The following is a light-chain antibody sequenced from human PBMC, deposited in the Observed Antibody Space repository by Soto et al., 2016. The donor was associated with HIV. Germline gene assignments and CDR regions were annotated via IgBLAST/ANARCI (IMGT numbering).Light chain of an antibody. Sequence: SFDLTQPPSVSVSPGQTASITCSGDTLGNKYVSWYQQKTGQSPVLVLYQDSRRPSGMSERFSGSNSGNTATLTISGTQPLDEADYYCQVYDSSAVVFGGGTKLTVL. J-gene: IGLJ2*01. CDR1: TLGNKY. CDR3: QVYDSSAVV. CDR2: QDS. V-gene: IGLV3-1*01.